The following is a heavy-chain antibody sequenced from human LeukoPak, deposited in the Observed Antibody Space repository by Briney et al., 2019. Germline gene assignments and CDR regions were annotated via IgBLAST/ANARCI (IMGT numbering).Heavy chain of an antibody. CDR3: ARGVEPLAANTLAY. Sequence: PGGSLRLSCAASGFTVITNDMNWVRQAPGKGPEWVSVLYSDGNTKYADSVQGRFTISRDNSKNALYLEMNSLSPDDTAVYYCARGVEPLAANTLAYWGQGTLVTVSS. V-gene: IGHV3-53*01. CDR1: GFTVITND. D-gene: IGHD1-14*01. J-gene: IGHJ4*02. CDR2: LYSDGNT.